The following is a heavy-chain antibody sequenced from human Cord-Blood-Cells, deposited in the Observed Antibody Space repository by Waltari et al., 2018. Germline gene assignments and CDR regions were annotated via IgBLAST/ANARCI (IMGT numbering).Heavy chain of an antibody. J-gene: IGHJ4*02. CDR1: GGSVSSGSYY. CDR2: IYYSGST. Sequence: QVQLQESGPGLVKPSETLSLTCTVSGGSVSSGSYYWSWLRQPPGKGLEWIGYIYYSGSTNYNPSLKSRVTISVDTSKNQFSLKLSSVTAADTAVYYCARVFGVVIYYFDYWGQGTLVTVSS. CDR3: ARVFGVVIYYFDY. V-gene: IGHV4-61*01. D-gene: IGHD3-3*01.